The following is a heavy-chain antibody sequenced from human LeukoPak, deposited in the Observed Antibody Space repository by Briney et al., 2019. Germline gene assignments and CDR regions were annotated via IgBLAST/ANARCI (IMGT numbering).Heavy chain of an antibody. D-gene: IGHD3-9*01. J-gene: IGHJ3*02. CDR2: THPGNSDT. V-gene: IGHV5-51*01. CDR1: GYSFTNYW. CDR3: ARRYDDILTGYYDAFDM. Sequence: PGASLQISSKGSGYSFTNYWDAWVRQLPGKGLQWMRITHPGNSDTRYSPSIQGQVTISADKSISTAYLQWSSLKASDTAMYYCARRYDDILTGYYDAFDMWGQGTMVTVSS.